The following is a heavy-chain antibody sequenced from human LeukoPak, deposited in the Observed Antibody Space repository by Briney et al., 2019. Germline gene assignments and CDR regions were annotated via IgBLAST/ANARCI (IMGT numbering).Heavy chain of an antibody. CDR2: ISSSSSYI. J-gene: IGHJ3*02. CDR1: GFTFSDYY. D-gene: IGHD5-12*01. V-gene: IGHV3-11*06. Sequence: GGSLRLSCAASGFTFSDYYMSWIRQAPGKGLEWVSSISSSSSYIYYADSVKGRFTISRDNAKNSLYLQMNSLRAEDTAVYYCARESIVATTNAFDIWGQGTMVTVSS. CDR3: ARESIVATTNAFDI.